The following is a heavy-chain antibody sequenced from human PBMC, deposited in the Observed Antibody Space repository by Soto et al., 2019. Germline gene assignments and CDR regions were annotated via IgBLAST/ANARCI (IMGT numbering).Heavy chain of an antibody. Sequence: SVKVSCKASGYTFTRYYMHWVRQAPGQGLEWMGMINPSGGSTTYAQNLQGRVTVTRDTSTSTVYLELSSLRSEDTAVYYCARTLTPNPAEYFQHWGQGTLVTVSS. V-gene: IGHV1-46*03. J-gene: IGHJ1*01. CDR2: INPSGGST. D-gene: IGHD3-16*01. CDR1: GYTFTRYY. CDR3: ARTLTPNPAEYFQH.